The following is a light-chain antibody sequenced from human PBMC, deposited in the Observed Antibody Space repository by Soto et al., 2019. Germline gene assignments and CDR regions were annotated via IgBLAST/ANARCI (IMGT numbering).Light chain of an antibody. CDR2: GAS. CDR1: QGVTSSY. V-gene: IGKV3-20*01. CDR3: QQYGNSPLT. Sequence: EIVLTQSPGTLSLSPGERATLSCRASQGVTSSYLAWYQQKHGQAPRLLIYGASSRATGIPDRSSGSGSGTDFTLNISRLEPKDMAVYFCQQYGNSPLTFGQGTKLEIK. J-gene: IGKJ2*01.